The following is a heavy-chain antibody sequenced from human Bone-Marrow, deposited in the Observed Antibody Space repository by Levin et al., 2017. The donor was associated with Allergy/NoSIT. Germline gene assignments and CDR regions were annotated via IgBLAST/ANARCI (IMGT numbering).Heavy chain of an antibody. V-gene: IGHV4-34*01. CDR2: INHSGST. CDR3: ARGVRGAHEDYYYYGMDV. CDR1: GGSFSGYY. D-gene: IGHD3-10*01. Sequence: TSETLSLTCAVYGGSFSGYYWSWIRQPPGKGLEWIGEINHSGSTNYNPSLKSRVTISVDTSKNQFSLKLSSVTAADTAVYYCARGVRGAHEDYYYYGMDVWGQGTTVTVSS. J-gene: IGHJ6*02.